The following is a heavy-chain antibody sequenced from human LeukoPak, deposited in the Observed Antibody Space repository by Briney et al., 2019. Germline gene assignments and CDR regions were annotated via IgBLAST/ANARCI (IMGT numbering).Heavy chain of an antibody. D-gene: IGHD6-6*01. J-gene: IGHJ3*01. CDR1: GFTFSGFW. CDR3: ARSSYSSSSSV. Sequence: GGSLRLSGAVSGFTFSGFWMSWSRQAPGKGLEWVASINSDGSEGYYADVVKGRFTISRDNAKNSLYLQINSLRAEDTAVYYCARSSYSSSSSVWGQGTMVTVSS. CDR2: INSDGSEG. V-gene: IGHV3-7*03.